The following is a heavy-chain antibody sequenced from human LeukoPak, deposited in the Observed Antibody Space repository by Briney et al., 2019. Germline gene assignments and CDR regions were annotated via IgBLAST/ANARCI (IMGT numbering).Heavy chain of an antibody. V-gene: IGHV1-18*01. Sequence: ASVKVSCKASGYTFSSYGISWVRQAPGQGLEWMGWISVYNGDTNYAQKFQGRVTMTTDTSTSTAYMELRSLRSDDTAVYYCARHGIAVVDYWGQGTLVTVSS. CDR1: GYTFSSYG. CDR3: ARHGIAVVDY. D-gene: IGHD6-19*01. CDR2: ISVYNGDT. J-gene: IGHJ4*02.